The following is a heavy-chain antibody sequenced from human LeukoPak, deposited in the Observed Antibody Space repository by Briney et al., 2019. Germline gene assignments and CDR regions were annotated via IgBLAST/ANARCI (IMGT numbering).Heavy chain of an antibody. CDR3: ASQLVAYNWFDP. V-gene: IGHV1-2*02. J-gene: IGHJ5*02. Sequence: ASVKVSCKASGYTFTGYYMHWVRQAPGQGLEWMGWINPNSGGTNYAQKFQGRVTMTGDTSISTAYMELSRLRSDDTAVYYCASQLVAYNWFDPWGQGTLVTVSS. CDR1: GYTFTGYY. CDR2: INPNSGGT. D-gene: IGHD6-13*01.